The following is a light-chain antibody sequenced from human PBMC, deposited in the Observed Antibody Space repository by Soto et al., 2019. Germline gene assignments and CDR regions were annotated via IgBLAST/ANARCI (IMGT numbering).Light chain of an antibody. CDR2: DAY. CDR1: QSIRSW. CDR3: QQYESYSPLT. V-gene: IGKV1-5*01. J-gene: IGKJ4*01. Sequence: DIQMTQSPSILSASVGDRVTITCRASQSIRSWLAWYQQKPGKAPKLLIYDAYSLESGVPSRFSDRRSGTEFTLTIAGPQPEDFATYYCQQYESYSPLTFGGGTKVDIK.